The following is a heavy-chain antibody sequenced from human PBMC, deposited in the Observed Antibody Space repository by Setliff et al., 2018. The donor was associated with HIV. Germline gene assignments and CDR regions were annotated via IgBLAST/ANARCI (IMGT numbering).Heavy chain of an antibody. J-gene: IGHJ4*02. CDR3: ARATFNYYDSSGYNY. CDR1: GDSISSGSYY. CDR2: MYYRGST. D-gene: IGHD3-22*01. Sequence: SETLSLTCSVSGDSISSGSYYWGWIRRPPGKGLEWIGNMYYRGSTYYNPSLKGRVTLSVDTSKNQFSLKLSSVTAADTAVYYCARATFNYYDSSGYNYWGQGTLVTVSS. V-gene: IGHV4-39*07.